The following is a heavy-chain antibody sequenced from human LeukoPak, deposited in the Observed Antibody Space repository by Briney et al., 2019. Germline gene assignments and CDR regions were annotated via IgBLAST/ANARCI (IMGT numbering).Heavy chain of an antibody. CDR2: ISDSSSAI. V-gene: IGHV3-48*04. J-gene: IGHJ5*01. Sequence: PGGSLRLSSAASGFTFSIYSMTWVRQTPGKGPEWVSYISDSSSAIYYADSVEGRFTISRDNDKNTLYLQKNRRRGDDTAVYYCARGYGTSWFYSWGQGTLVTVSS. CDR3: ARGYGTSWFYS. CDR1: GFTFSIYS. D-gene: IGHD6-13*01.